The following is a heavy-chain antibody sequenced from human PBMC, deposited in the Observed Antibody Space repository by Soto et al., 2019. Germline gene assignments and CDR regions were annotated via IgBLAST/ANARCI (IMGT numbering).Heavy chain of an antibody. D-gene: IGHD3-22*01. J-gene: IGHJ6*02. V-gene: IGHV3-48*03. Sequence: EVQLVESGGGLVQPGGSLRLSCAASGFTFSSYEMNWVRQAPGKGLDWVSYISSSGSTIYYAHSVNGRFTISRDNAKNSMYLQMNSLRAEDTAVYYCARDYYDSSGYYYYYYGMDVWGQGTTVTVSS. CDR1: GFTFSSYE. CDR3: ARDYYDSSGYYYYYYGMDV. CDR2: ISSSGSTI.